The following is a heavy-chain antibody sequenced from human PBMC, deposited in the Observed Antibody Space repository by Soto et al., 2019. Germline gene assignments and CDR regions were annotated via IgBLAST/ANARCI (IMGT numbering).Heavy chain of an antibody. CDR1: GFTVSSNY. Sequence: GGSLRLSCAASGFTVSSNYMSWVRQAPGKGLEWVSVIYSGGSTYYADSVKGRFTISRDNSKNTLYLQMNSLRAEDTAVYYCARERPSGITIFGVDGMDVWGQGTTVTV. V-gene: IGHV3-53*01. CDR2: IYSGGST. CDR3: ARERPSGITIFGVDGMDV. J-gene: IGHJ6*02. D-gene: IGHD3-3*01.